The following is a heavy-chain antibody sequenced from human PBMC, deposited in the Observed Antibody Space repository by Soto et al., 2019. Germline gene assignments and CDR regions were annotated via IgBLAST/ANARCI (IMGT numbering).Heavy chain of an antibody. CDR3: AMRPRGDDYFDY. V-gene: IGHV4-30-4*01. J-gene: IGHJ4*02. CDR2: VYYSGST. Sequence: QVQLQESRPGLVKPSPTLSLTCTVSGVSISSCDYYWSWTLQPPGKGLEWIGYVYYSGSTSYTPSLQSRVTISVDTSKHQFPLKRSSVTAADTDLYYSAMRPRGDDYFDYWGQGTLVTVSS. D-gene: IGHD2-21*02. CDR1: GVSISSCDYY.